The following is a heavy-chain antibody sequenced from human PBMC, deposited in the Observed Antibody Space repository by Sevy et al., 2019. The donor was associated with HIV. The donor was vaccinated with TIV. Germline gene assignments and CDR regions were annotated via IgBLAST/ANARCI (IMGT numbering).Heavy chain of an antibody. J-gene: IGHJ4*02. CDR2: ISSGGSNK. V-gene: IGHV3-11*01. D-gene: IGHD3-10*01. CDR3: ARVRFNYGSYYFDY. CDR1: TFTFSDYY. Sequence: GGSLRLSCAASTFTFSDYYMTWIRQAPGKGLEWVSHISSGGSNKYYADSVKGRFTISRDNAKNSLYLQMNSLRVEDTALYYCARVRFNYGSYYFDYWGQGTLVTVSS.